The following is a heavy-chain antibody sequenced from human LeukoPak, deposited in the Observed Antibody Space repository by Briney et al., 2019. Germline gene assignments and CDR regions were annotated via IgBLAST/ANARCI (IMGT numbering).Heavy chain of an antibody. CDR3: AKDGNYYDSSGYYLVQIDY. J-gene: IGHJ4*02. Sequence: GGSLRLSCAASGFTFDDYAMHWVRQAPGKGLEWVSGISGSGGSTYYADSVKGRFTISRDNSKNTLYLQMNSLRAEDTAVYYCAKDGNYYDSSGYYLVQIDYWGQGTLVTVSS. CDR1: GFTFDDYA. CDR2: ISGSGGST. D-gene: IGHD3-22*01. V-gene: IGHV3-23*01.